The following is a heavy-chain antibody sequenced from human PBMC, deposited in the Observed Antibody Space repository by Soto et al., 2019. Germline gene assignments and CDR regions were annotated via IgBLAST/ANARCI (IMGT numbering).Heavy chain of an antibody. CDR3: ARRRGFPYYYGMDV. CDR1: GGYISSGGYS. D-gene: IGHD5-12*01. J-gene: IGHJ6*02. Sequence: SETLSLTCAVSGGYISSGGYSWSWIRQPPGKGLEWIGYIYHSESTYYNPSLKSRVTISVDRSKNQFSLKLSSVTASDTVVYYCARRRGFPYYYGMDVWGQGTTVTVSS. V-gene: IGHV4-30-2*01. CDR2: IYHSEST.